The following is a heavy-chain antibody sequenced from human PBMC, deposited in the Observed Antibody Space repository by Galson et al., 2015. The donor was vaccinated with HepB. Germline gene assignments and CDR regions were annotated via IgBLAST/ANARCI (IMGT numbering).Heavy chain of an antibody. J-gene: IGHJ5*02. CDR1: GFTFSDSF. D-gene: IGHD3-16*01. Sequence: SLRLSCAPSGFTFSDSFMSWIRQAPGKGLEWVSFINPSGSYAKYADSVKGRFTISRDNAENSVYLQMNSLRAEDTAIYYCAREYYANPDHWGHGTQVTVSS. V-gene: IGHV3-11*06. CDR3: AREYYANPDH. CDR2: INPSGSYA.